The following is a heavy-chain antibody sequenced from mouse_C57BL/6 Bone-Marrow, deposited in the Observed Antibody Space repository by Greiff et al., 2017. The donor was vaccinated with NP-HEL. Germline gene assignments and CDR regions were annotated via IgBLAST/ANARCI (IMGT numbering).Heavy chain of an antibody. V-gene: IGHV5-17*01. D-gene: IGHD2-4*01. CDR3: ARYYDYEGY. J-gene: IGHJ2*01. CDR2: ISSGSSTI. Sequence: EVQVVESGGGLVKPGGSLKLSCAASGFTFSDYGMHWVRQAPEKGLEWVAYISSGSSTIYYADTVKGRFTISRDNAKNTLFLQMTSLRSEDTAMYYCARYYDYEGYWGQGTTLTVSS. CDR1: GFTFSDYG.